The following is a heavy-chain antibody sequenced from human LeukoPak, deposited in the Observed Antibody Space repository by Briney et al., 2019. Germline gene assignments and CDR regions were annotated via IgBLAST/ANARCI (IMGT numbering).Heavy chain of an antibody. CDR3: AKDLYSSGWTQGFDY. V-gene: IGHV3-9*03. CDR2: ISWNSGSI. Sequence: GGSLRLSCAASGFTLDDYAMHWVRHAPGKGVEWVSGISWNSGSIVYADSVKGRFTISRDNAKNSLYLQMTSLRAEDMALYYCAKDLYSSGWTQGFDYWGQGTLVTVSS. J-gene: IGHJ4*02. D-gene: IGHD6-19*01. CDR1: GFTLDDYA.